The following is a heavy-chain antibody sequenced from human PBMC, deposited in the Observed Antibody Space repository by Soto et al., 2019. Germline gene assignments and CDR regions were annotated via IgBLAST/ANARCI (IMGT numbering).Heavy chain of an antibody. CDR3: ARDSLALFDS. CDR2: IYSSGST. V-gene: IGHV4-61*01. Sequence: PSETLSLTCTVSDGSVSSGSYYWTWIRQPPGKGLEWIGYIYSSGSTLHNPSLKSRVIISVDTSMNQFSLKLSSVTAADTAVYYCARDSLALFDSWGQGTLVTVSS. D-gene: IGHD5-12*01. J-gene: IGHJ4*02. CDR1: DGSVSSGSYY.